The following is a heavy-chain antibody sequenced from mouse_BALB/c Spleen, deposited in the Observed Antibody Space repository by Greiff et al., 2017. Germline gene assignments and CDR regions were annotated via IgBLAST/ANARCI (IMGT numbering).Heavy chain of an antibody. D-gene: IGHD2-3*01. CDR2: ISSGSSTI. Sequence: EVKLVESGGGLVQPGGSRKLSCAASGFTFSSFGMHWVRQAPEKGLEWVAYISSGSSTIYYADTVKGRFTISRDNPKNTLFLQMTSLRSEDTAMYYCARSGDGYCAWFAYWGQGTLVTVSA. J-gene: IGHJ3*01. CDR1: GFTFSSFG. V-gene: IGHV5-17*02. CDR3: ARSGDGYCAWFAY.